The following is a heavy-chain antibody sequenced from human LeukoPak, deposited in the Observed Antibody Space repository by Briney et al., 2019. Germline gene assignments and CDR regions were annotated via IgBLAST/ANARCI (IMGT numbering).Heavy chain of an antibody. V-gene: IGHV3-21*01. CDR1: GFTFGTYG. J-gene: IGHJ4*01. Sequence: PGGSLRLSCAASGFTFGTYGMTWVRQAPGKGLEWVSSITTSSRHIYYADSVKGRFTISRDNAKNSLYLQMNSLRAEDTAMYYCAAWESTGSYYAVDYWGHGTLVTVSS. D-gene: IGHD1-26*01. CDR2: ITTSSRHI. CDR3: AAWESTGSYYAVDY.